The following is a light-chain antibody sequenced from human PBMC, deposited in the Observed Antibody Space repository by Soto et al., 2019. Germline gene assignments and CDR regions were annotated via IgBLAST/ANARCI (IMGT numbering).Light chain of an antibody. Sequence: AIQMTQSPSSLSASVGDRVTITCRARQGAGIDLSWYQQKPGKAPNLLIYAASMLQSGVPSRFSGSGSGPDFTLTSSSLQPEDCATYYCLQDFNFPLTFGGGTKVES. CDR2: AAS. V-gene: IGKV1-6*01. J-gene: IGKJ4*01. CDR3: LQDFNFPLT. CDR1: QGAGID.